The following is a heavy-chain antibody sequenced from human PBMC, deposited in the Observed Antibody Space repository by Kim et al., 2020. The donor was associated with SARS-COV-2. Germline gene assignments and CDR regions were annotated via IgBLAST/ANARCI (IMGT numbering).Heavy chain of an antibody. Sequence: GGSLRLSCAASGFTFSSYGMHWVRQAPGKVLEWVAVIWYDGSNKYYADSVKGRFTISRDNSKNTLYLQMNSLRAEDTAVYYCARDGGSGWYYFDYWGQGTLVTVSS. CDR3: ARDGGSGWYYFDY. CDR1: GFTFSSYG. CDR2: IWYDGSNK. J-gene: IGHJ4*02. V-gene: IGHV3-33*01. D-gene: IGHD6-19*01.